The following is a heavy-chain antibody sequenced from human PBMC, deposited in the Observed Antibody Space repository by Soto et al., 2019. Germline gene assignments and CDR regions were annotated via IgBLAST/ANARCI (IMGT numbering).Heavy chain of an antibody. Sequence: PGGSLRLSCAASGFTFSSYSMNWVRQAPGKGLEWVSSISSSSSYIYYADSVKGRFTISRDNAKNSLYLQMNSLRAEDTAVYYCARDRFIAARPHWFDPWGQGTLVTVSS. J-gene: IGHJ5*02. D-gene: IGHD6-6*01. CDR2: ISSSSSYI. CDR3: ARDRFIAARPHWFDP. CDR1: GFTFSSYS. V-gene: IGHV3-21*01.